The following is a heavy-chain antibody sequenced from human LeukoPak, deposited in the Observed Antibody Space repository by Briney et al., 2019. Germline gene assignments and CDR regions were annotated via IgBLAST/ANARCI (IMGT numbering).Heavy chain of an antibody. D-gene: IGHD3-3*01. CDR2: ISWNSGSI. J-gene: IGHJ6*02. CDR3: AKGLRITIFGVVHYGMDV. Sequence: GGSLRLSCAASGFTFDDYAMHWVRQAPGKGLEWVSGISWNSGSIGYADSVKGRFTISRDNAKNSLYLQMNRLRAEDTALYYCAKGLRITIFGVVHYGMDVWGQGTTVTVSS. CDR1: GFTFDDYA. V-gene: IGHV3-9*01.